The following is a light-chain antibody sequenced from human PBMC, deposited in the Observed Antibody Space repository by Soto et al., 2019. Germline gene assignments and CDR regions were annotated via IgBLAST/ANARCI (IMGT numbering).Light chain of an antibody. CDR2: TNN. V-gene: IGLV1-44*01. Sequence: QSVLTQPPSVSGTPGLRVNISCSGGISNIGKDTVNWYQQLPGTAPKLLIYTNNQRPSGVPDRFSGSKSATSASLAIGGLRSEDEADYYCAAWDDSLSGWVFGGGTQLTVL. CDR1: ISNIGKDT. CDR3: AAWDDSLSGWV. J-gene: IGLJ3*02.